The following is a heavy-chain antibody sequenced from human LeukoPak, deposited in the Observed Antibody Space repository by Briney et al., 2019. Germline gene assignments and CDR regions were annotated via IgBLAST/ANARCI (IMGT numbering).Heavy chain of an antibody. D-gene: IGHD5-18*01. V-gene: IGHV4-39*01. J-gene: IGHJ3*02. CDR2: IYYSGST. CDR1: GGSISSSSYY. CDR3: ARPWIQLARDAFDI. Sequence: SETLSLTCTVSGGSISSSSYYWGWIRQPPGKGLEWIGSIYYSGSTYYNPSLKSRVTISVDTSKNQSSLKLSSVTAADTAVYYCARPWIQLARDAFDIWGQGTMVTVSS.